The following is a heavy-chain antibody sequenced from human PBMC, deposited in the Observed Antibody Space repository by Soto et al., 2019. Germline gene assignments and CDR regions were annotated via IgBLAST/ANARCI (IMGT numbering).Heavy chain of an antibody. Sequence: QVQLQESGPGLVKPSQTLSLTCTVSGGSISSGGYYWSWIRQHPGKGLEWIGYIYYSGSTYYNPSLKRRVTISVDTSKNQFSLKLSSVTAADTAVYYCARVEYDSSGDDSSPFDYWGQGTLVTVSS. D-gene: IGHD3-22*01. CDR2: IYYSGST. V-gene: IGHV4-31*03. J-gene: IGHJ4*02. CDR1: GGSISSGGYY. CDR3: ARVEYDSSGDDSSPFDY.